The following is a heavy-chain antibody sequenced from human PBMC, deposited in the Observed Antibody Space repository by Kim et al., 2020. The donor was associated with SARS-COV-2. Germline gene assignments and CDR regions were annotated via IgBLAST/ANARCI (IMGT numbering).Heavy chain of an antibody. CDR2: IGTVGDT. CDR3: ARGLFGAFDY. J-gene: IGHJ4*02. CDR1: GFTFSSYD. V-gene: IGHV3-13*01. Sequence: GGSLRLSCAASGFTFSSYDTHWVRQATGKGLEWVAAIGTVGDTYYPGPAKGRFTISRANAKNSLYFQMNSLGAGDTAVYYCARGLFGAFDYWGQGTLVTVSS. D-gene: IGHD3-10*01.